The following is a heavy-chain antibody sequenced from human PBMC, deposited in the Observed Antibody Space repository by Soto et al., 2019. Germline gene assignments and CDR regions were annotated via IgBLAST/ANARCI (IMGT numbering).Heavy chain of an antibody. CDR1: GYSFTSYW. D-gene: IGHD3-22*01. Sequence: GESLKISCKGSGYSFTSYWIGWVRQMPGKGLEWMGIIYPGDSDTRYSPSFQGQVTISADKSISTAYLQWSSLKASDTAMYYCATVMQDYDSSGYYYYYGMDVWGQGTTVTVSS. CDR3: ATVMQDYDSSGYYYYYGMDV. J-gene: IGHJ6*02. V-gene: IGHV5-51*01. CDR2: IYPGDSDT.